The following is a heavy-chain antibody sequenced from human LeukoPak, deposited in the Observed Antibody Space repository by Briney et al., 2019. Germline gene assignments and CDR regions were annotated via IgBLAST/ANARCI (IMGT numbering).Heavy chain of an antibody. Sequence: PSETLSLTCAVYGGSFSGHYWSWIRQPPGKGLEWIGEINHSGSTNYNPSLKSRVTISVDTSKNQFSLKLSSVTAADTAVYYCARGRKSAARPLLDYWGQGTLVTVSS. CDR1: GGSFSGHY. CDR2: INHSGST. J-gene: IGHJ4*02. CDR3: ARGRKSAARPLLDY. V-gene: IGHV4-34*01. D-gene: IGHD6-6*01.